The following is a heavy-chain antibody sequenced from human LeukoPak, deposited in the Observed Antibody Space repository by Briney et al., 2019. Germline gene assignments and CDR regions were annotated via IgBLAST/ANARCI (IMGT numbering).Heavy chain of an antibody. Sequence: GASVKVSCKASGYTFTSYYMHWGRQAPGQGLEWMGIINPSGGSTSYAQKFQGRVTMTRDTSISTAYMELSRLRSDDTAVYYCARLNVAAGDYWGQGTLVTVSS. J-gene: IGHJ4*02. CDR2: INPSGGST. D-gene: IGHD6-13*01. V-gene: IGHV1-46*01. CDR3: ARLNVAAGDY. CDR1: GYTFTSYY.